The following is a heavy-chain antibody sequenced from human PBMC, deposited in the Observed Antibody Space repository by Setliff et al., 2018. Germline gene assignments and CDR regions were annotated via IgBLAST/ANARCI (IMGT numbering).Heavy chain of an antibody. D-gene: IGHD3-22*01. J-gene: IGHJ4*02. Sequence: ASVKVSCKASGYTFTTHGLHWVRQAPGQRLEWMGLFNVGHGYTKYSQKFQGRVTMTSDTSASTAYMELNSLRSEDTALYYCARGGGVNDDNSGFYRSFDYWGQGTLVTVSS. V-gene: IGHV1-3*01. CDR3: ARGGGVNDDNSGFYRSFDY. CDR2: FNVGHGYT. CDR1: GYTFTTHG.